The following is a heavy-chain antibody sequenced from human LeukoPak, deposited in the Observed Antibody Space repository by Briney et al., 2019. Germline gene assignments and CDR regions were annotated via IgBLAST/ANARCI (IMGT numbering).Heavy chain of an antibody. J-gene: IGHJ4*02. D-gene: IGHD3-10*01. V-gene: IGHV3-9*01. CDR1: GFTFDDYA. CDR2: ISWNSGSI. Sequence: PGRSLRLSCAASGFTFDDYAMHWVRQAPGKGLEWVSGISWNSGSIGYADSVKGRFTISRDNAKNSLYLQMNSLRAEDTALYYCAKDTGPFRGSGSYYFDYWGQGTLVTVSS. CDR3: AKDTGPFRGSGSYYFDY.